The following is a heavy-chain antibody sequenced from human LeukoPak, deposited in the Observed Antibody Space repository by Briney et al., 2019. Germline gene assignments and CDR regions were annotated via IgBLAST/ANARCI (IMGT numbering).Heavy chain of an antibody. Sequence: SETLSLTSPVYGGSFSGYYWSWNRHPPGNGLEWNGEITHSGSTNYNPSLKTRVPISVDTSKNQSSLKLSSVTAADTAVYYCASVRGLRDYWGQRTLVTVSS. V-gene: IGHV4-34*01. D-gene: IGHD5-12*01. CDR1: GGSFSGYY. J-gene: IGHJ4*02. CDR3: ASVRGLRDY. CDR2: ITHSGST.